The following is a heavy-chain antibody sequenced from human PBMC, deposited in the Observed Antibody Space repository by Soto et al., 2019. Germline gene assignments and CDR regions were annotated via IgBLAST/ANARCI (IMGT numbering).Heavy chain of an antibody. CDR3: ASSYRDYGMDV. CDR2: IYYSGST. V-gene: IGHV4-28*01. Sequence: QVQLQESGPGLVKPSDTLSLTCAVSGYSISSSHWWGWIRQPPGKGLEWIGYIYYSGSTYYNPSLKSRVTMSVDTSKNQFPLKVSSVTAVDTAVYYCASSYRDYGMDVWGQGTTVTVSS. J-gene: IGHJ6*02. CDR1: GYSISSSHW. D-gene: IGHD3-10*01.